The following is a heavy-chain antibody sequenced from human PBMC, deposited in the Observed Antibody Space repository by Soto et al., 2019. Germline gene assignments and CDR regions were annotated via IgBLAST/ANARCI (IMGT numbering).Heavy chain of an antibody. D-gene: IGHD3-16*02. CDR2: IHDTGRT. CDR1: GDSLSTYY. CDR3: ARESVSGTYRLDS. Sequence: QVQLQESGPGLVRPSETLSLTCTVSGDSLSTYYWSWIRQPAGERLEWIGRIHDTGRTNYNPFLKSRVTMSVAPSKNQFSLRVNSVTAADTAVYYCARESVSGTYRLDSWGQGTLVTVSS. V-gene: IGHV4-4*07. J-gene: IGHJ4*02.